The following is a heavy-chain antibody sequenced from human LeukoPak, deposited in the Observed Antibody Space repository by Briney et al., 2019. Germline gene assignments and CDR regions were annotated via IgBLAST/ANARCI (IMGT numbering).Heavy chain of an antibody. J-gene: IGHJ3*02. V-gene: IGHV4-30-2*01. Sequence: PSQTLSLTCTVSGGSISSGGYYWSWIRQPPGKGLEWIGEVNHSGSTNYNPSLASRVTISLDTSKNQFSLKLSSVTAADTAVYYCARYRISAFDIWGQGTLVTVSS. D-gene: IGHD1-14*01. CDR3: ARYRISAFDI. CDR2: VNHSGST. CDR1: GGSISSGGYY.